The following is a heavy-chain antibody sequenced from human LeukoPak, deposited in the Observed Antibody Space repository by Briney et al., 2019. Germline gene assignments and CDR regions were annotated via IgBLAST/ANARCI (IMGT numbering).Heavy chain of an antibody. V-gene: IGHV1-69*04. J-gene: IGHJ4*02. D-gene: IGHD1-26*01. CDR1: GGTFSSYA. Sequence: SVKVSCTASGGTFSSYAISWVRQAPGQGLEWMGRIIPIFGIANYAQKFQGSVTITADKSTSTAYMELSSLRSEDTAVYYCARDGYSGSYRALFDYWGQGTLVTVSS. CDR2: IIPIFGIA. CDR3: ARDGYSGSYRALFDY.